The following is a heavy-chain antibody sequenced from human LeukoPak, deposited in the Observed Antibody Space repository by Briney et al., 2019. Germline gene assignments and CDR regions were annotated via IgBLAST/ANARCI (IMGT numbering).Heavy chain of an antibody. D-gene: IGHD2-2*01. J-gene: IGHJ4*02. CDR3: AHGSMYQLDY. Sequence: GGSLRLSCAASGFTFSSYEMNWVRQAPGKGLEWVSYISSSSSTIYYADSVKGRFTISRDNAKNSLYLQMNSLRAEDTAVYYCAHGSMYQLDYWGQGTLVTVSS. CDR2: ISSSSSTI. V-gene: IGHV3-48*03. CDR1: GFTFSSYE.